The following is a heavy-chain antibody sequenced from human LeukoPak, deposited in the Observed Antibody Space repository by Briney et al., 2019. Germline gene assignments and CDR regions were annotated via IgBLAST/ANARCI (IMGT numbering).Heavy chain of an antibody. CDR2: ISSNGGST. Sequence: GGSLRLSCSASGFTFSSYAMHWVRQAPGKGLEYVSAISSNGGSTHYADSVKGRFTISRDNSKNTLYLQMSSLRAADTAVYYCVKDSSGPFSNFDYWGQGTLVTVSS. D-gene: IGHD6-19*01. J-gene: IGHJ4*02. CDR1: GFTFSSYA. V-gene: IGHV3-64D*06. CDR3: VKDSSGPFSNFDY.